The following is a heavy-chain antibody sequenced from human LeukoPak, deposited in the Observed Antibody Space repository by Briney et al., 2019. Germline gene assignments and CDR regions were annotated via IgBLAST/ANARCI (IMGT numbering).Heavy chain of an antibody. V-gene: IGHV1-8*01. J-gene: IGHJ4*02. D-gene: IGHD3-10*01. CDR3: ARAGRITMVRGVIIMGY. Sequence: SVKVSCKASGYTFTSYDINWVRQATGQGLEWMGWMNPNSGNTGYAQKFQGRVTMTRNTSISTAYMELSSLRSENTAVYYCARAGRITMVRGVIIMGYWGQGTLVTVSS. CDR2: MNPNSGNT. CDR1: GYTFTSYD.